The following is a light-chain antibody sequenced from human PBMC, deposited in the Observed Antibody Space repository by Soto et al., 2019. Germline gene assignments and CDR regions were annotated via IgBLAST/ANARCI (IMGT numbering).Light chain of an antibody. CDR3: QHHGA. CDR2: KAS. CDR1: QSISSW. Sequence: DIQMTQSPSTLSASVGDRVTITCRASQSISSWLAWYQQKPGKAPKLLIYKASSLESGVPSRFSGSASGTEFTLTISSLEPDDFATYYCQHHGAFGQGTKLEIK. V-gene: IGKV1-5*03. J-gene: IGKJ2*01.